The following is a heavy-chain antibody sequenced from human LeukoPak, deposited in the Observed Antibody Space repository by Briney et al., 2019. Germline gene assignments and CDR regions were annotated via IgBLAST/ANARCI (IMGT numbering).Heavy chain of an antibody. D-gene: IGHD3-10*01. J-gene: IGHJ5*02. V-gene: IGHV3-74*01. Sequence: PGGSLRLSCAASGFTFSSYWMHWVRHAPGKGLVWVSRINSDGSSTSYADSVKGRFTISRDNAKNTLYLQMNSLRAEDTAVYYCARGGGYGSGSYSWGQGTLVTVSP. CDR3: ARGGGYGSGSYS. CDR2: INSDGSST. CDR1: GFTFSSYW.